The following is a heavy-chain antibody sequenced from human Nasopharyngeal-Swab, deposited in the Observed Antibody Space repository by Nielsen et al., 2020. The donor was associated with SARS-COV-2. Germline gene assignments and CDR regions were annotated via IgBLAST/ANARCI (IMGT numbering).Heavy chain of an antibody. CDR3: AKARDTIVVVTASCDY. V-gene: IGHV3-23*01. Sequence: GESLKISCAASGFTFSSYSMNWVRQAPGKGLEWVSAISGSATTTFYADSVKGRFTISRDNSKNTLYLQMNSLRAEDTAIYYCAKARDTIVVVTASCDYWGQGALVTVSS. J-gene: IGHJ4*02. CDR1: GFTFSSYS. D-gene: IGHD2-21*02. CDR2: ISGSATTT.